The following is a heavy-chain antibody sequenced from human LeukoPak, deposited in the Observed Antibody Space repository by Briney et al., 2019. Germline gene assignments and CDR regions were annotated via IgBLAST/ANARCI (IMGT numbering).Heavy chain of an antibody. CDR1: GFTFSSYG. CDR2: VWYDGSNK. Sequence: GGSLRLSCAASGFTFSSYGMHWVRQAPGKGLEWVAVVWYDGSNKYYADSVKGRFTISRDNSKNTLYLQMNSLRAEDTAVYYCARDKPPPYYYDSSGIFDYWGQGTLVTVSS. D-gene: IGHD3-22*01. CDR3: ARDKPPPYYYDSSGIFDY. V-gene: IGHV3-33*01. J-gene: IGHJ4*02.